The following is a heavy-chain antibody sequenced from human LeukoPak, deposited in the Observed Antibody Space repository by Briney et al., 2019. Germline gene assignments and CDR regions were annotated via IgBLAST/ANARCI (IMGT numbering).Heavy chain of an antibody. J-gene: IGHJ5*02. CDR1: GGTFSSYA. Sequence: SVRVSCKASGGTFSSYAISWVRQAPGQGLEWMGRIIPIFGTANYAQKFQGRVTITTDESTSTAYMELSSLRSEDTAVYYCARDLKLYSQGFDPWGQGTLVTVSS. CDR2: IIPIFGTA. D-gene: IGHD2-8*01. V-gene: IGHV1-69*05. CDR3: ARDLKLYSQGFDP.